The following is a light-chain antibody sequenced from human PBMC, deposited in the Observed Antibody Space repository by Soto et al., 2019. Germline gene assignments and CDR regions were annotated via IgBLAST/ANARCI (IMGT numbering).Light chain of an antibody. Sequence: DIPMTQSPSTLSASVGDRVTITCRASQNIKNWLAWYQQKPGKAPRLLIYLASSLESEVPSRFSGSGSGTEFTLTINSLQPEDFAIYYCQQYNSYSSGTFGQGTRVVIK. V-gene: IGKV1-5*03. J-gene: IGKJ1*01. CDR1: QNIKNW. CDR2: LAS. CDR3: QQYNSYSSGT.